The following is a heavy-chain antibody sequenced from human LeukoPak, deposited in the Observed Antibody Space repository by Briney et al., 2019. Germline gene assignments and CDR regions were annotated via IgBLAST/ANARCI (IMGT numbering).Heavy chain of an antibody. CDR1: GFTFSSYA. V-gene: IGHV3-30-3*01. CDR2: ISYDGSNK. CDR3: AREGGSWAAYYFDY. Sequence: GGSLRLSCAASGFTFSSYAMHWVRQAPGKGLEWVAVISYDGSNKYYADSVKGRLTISRDNSKNTLYLQMNSLRAEDTAVYYCAREGGSWAAYYFDYWGQGTLVTVSS. D-gene: IGHD1-26*01. J-gene: IGHJ4*02.